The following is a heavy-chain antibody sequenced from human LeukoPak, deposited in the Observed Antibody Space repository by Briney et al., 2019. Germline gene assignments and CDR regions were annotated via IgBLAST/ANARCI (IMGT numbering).Heavy chain of an antibody. V-gene: IGHV3-23*01. CDR3: VRDPYEAY. CDR2: IGGGAGSA. D-gene: IGHD5-12*01. CDR1: GFTFSSYA. Sequence: GGSLRLSCAASGFTFSSYAVSWVRQAPGKGLEWVSTIGGGAGSAYYADSVKGRFTISRDNSKNTLYLQMNSLRAEDTALYYCVRDPYEAYWGQGTLVTVSS. J-gene: IGHJ4*02.